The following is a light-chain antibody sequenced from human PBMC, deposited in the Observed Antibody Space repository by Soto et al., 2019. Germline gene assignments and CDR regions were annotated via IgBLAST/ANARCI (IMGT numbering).Light chain of an antibody. CDR2: DAS. V-gene: IGKV3-11*01. CDR3: QQRYSWPPLT. J-gene: IGKJ4*01. CDR1: QTVYSY. Sequence: EIVLTQSPATLSLSPGERATLSCRASQTVYSYLAWYQQRPGHAPRLLIFDASNRATGIPARFRGSGSGTDFTLTISSLEPEDFAVYYCQQRYSWPPLTFGGGTKVEIK.